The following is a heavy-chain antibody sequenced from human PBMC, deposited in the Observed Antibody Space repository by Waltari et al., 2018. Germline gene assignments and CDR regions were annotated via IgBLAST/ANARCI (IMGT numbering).Heavy chain of an antibody. D-gene: IGHD3-10*01. CDR3: ARRRQGIRDAFDI. V-gene: IGHV1-8*01. J-gene: IGHJ3*02. CDR1: GYTFTSYN. CDR2: MNPNSGNT. Sequence: VQLVQSGAEVTKPGASVKVSCKASGYTFTSYNINWDRQATGQGLSWMGWMNPNSGNTGYAQKFQGRVTMTRNTSISTAYMELSSLRSEDTAVYDCARRRQGIRDAFDIWGQGTMVTVSS.